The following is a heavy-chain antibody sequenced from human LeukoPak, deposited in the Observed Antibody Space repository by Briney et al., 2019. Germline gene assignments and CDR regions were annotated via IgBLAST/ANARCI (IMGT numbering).Heavy chain of an antibody. CDR1: GFTFSSYA. V-gene: IGHV3-48*03. D-gene: IGHD1-1*01. J-gene: IGHJ3*02. CDR2: INSSGSAI. Sequence: QAGGSLRLSCAASGFTFSSYAMNWVRQAPGKGLEWVSYINSSGSAIYYADSVKGRFTISRDNAKNSLYLQMNSLRADDTAVYYCARGGHDTAIPFDIWGQGTMATVSS. CDR3: ARGGHDTAIPFDI.